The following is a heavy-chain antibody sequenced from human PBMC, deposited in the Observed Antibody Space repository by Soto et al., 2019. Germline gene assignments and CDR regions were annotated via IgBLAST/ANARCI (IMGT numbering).Heavy chain of an antibody. V-gene: IGHV1-24*01. CDR2: FDPEDGET. J-gene: IGHJ1*01. CDR3: ATDLVAVADDTFQH. CDR1: GYTLTELS. Sequence: GASVKVSCKVSGYTLTELSMHWVRQAPGKGLEWMGGFDPEDGETIYAQKFQGRVTMTEDTSTDTAYMELSSLRSEDTAVYYCATDLVAVADDTFQHWGQGTLVTVSS. D-gene: IGHD6-19*01.